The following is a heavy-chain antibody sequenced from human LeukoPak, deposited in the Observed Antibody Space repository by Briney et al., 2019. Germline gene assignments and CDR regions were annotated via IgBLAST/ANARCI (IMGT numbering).Heavy chain of an antibody. D-gene: IGHD3-3*01. CDR2: MNPNSGNT. J-gene: IGHJ3*02. V-gene: IGHV1-8*01. CDR1: GYTFTSYD. CDR3: AREVDYDFWSGYFRAGSRKDDAFDI. Sequence: ASVKVSCKASGYTFTSYDINWVRQATGQGLEWMGWMNPNSGNTGYPQKFQGRVTMTRNTSISTAYMELSSLRSEDTAVYYCAREVDYDFWSGYFRAGSRKDDAFDIWGQGTMVTVSS.